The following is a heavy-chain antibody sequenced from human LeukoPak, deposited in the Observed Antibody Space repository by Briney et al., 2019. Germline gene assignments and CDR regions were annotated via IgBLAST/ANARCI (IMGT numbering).Heavy chain of an antibody. D-gene: IGHD6-13*01. V-gene: IGHV4-59*01. J-gene: IGHJ6*02. Sequence: SETLSLTCTVSGGSISSYYWSWIRQPPGKGLEWIGYIYYSGSTNYNPSLKSRVTISVDTSKNQFSLKLSSVTAADTAVYYCARDNRISSSSWYRYYYGMDVWGQGTTVTVSS. CDR1: GGSISSYY. CDR2: IYYSGST. CDR3: ARDNRISSSSWYRYYYGMDV.